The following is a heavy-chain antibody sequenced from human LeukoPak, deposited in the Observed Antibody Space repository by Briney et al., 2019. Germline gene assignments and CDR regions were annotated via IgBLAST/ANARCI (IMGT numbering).Heavy chain of an antibody. CDR1: GFAFSTYS. Sequence: PGGSLRLSCAASGFAFSTYSMNWVRQAPGKGLAWVSYISSSSSTIFYADSVKGRFTISRDNAKNSLYLQMNSLRAEDTAVYYCARDPATGTTNDPTMGYWGQGTLVTVSS. CDR2: ISSSSSTI. D-gene: IGHD1-1*01. V-gene: IGHV3-48*01. J-gene: IGHJ4*02. CDR3: ARDPATGTTNDPTMGY.